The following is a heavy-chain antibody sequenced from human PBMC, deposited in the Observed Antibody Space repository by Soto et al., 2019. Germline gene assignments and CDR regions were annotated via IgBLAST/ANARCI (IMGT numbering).Heavy chain of an antibody. D-gene: IGHD3-3*01. CDR2: FDPEDGET. V-gene: IGHV1-24*01. CDR1: GYTLTELS. CDR3: ATAREEWFGYGYNWFDP. Sequence: QVQLVQSGAEVKKPGASVKVSCKVSGYTLTELSMHWVRQAPGKGLEWMGGFDPEDGETIYAQKFQGRGTMTEDTSTHTAYMELSSLRSEDTAVYYCATAREEWFGYGYNWFDPWGQGTLVTVSS. J-gene: IGHJ5*02.